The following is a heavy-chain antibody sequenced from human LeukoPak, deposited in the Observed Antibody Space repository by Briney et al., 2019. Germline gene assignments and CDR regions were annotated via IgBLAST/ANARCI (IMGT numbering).Heavy chain of an antibody. CDR3: ARKATTGPTKAAFDI. D-gene: IGHD4-17*01. V-gene: IGHV4-28*05. CDR2: IYYSGSI. Sequence: SGTLSLTCAVSGYSISSSNYWGWIRQPPGKGLEWIGHIYYSGSIYYNPSLKSRVTMSVDTSKNQFSLKLSSVTAVDTAVYYCARKATTGPTKAAFDIWGQGTMVTVSS. J-gene: IGHJ3*02. CDR1: GYSISSSNY.